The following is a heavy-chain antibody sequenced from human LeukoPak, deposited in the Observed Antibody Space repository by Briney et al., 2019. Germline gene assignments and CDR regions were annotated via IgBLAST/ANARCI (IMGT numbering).Heavy chain of an antibody. CDR3: MGADYGGH. Sequence: SETLSLTCAVSGASFISNNWWSWVRQPSGKGLEWIGEIWHSGTTNYNPSLKSRVTISVDNSKNQFSLKLNSVTAADTAVYYCMGADYGGHWGQGTLVTVSS. J-gene: IGHJ4*02. V-gene: IGHV4-4*02. D-gene: IGHD4-17*01. CDR2: IWHSGTT. CDR1: GASFISNNW.